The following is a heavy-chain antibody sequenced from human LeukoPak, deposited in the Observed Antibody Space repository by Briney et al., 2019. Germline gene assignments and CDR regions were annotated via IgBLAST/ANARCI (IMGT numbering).Heavy chain of an antibody. CDR2: IYYSGST. V-gene: IGHV4-59*01. D-gene: IGHD1-14*01. Sequence: SETLSLTCTVSGGSISSYYWSWIRQPPGKGLEWIGYIYYSGSTNYNPSLKSRVTISLDTSKNQFSLKLSSVTAAGTALYYCARLEGTGWYFDLWGRGTLVTVSS. J-gene: IGHJ2*01. CDR1: GGSISSYY. CDR3: ARLEGTGWYFDL.